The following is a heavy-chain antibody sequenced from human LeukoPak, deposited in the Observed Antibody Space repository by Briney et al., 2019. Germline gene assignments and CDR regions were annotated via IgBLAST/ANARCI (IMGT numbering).Heavy chain of an antibody. CDR3: ARGLGYSSSPFDY. D-gene: IGHD6-13*01. V-gene: IGHV4-34*01. J-gene: IGHJ4*02. CDR1: GGSFSGYY. CDR2: INHSGST. Sequence: PSETLSLTCAVYGGSFSGYYWSWIRQPPGKGLEWIGEINHSGSTNYNPSLKSRVTISVDTSKNQFSLKLSSVTAADTAGYYCARGLGYSSSPFDYWGQGTLVTVSS.